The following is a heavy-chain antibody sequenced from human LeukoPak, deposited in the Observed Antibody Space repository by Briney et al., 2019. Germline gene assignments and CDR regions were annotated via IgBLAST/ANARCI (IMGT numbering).Heavy chain of an antibody. CDR2: ISAYNGNT. CDR3: ARGGVYSSGSYYLYYFDY. V-gene: IGHV1-18*01. Sequence: GASVKVSCKASGYTFTSYGISWVRQAPGQGLEWMGWISAYNGNTNYAQKLQGRVTMTTDTSTSTAYMELRSLRSDDTAVYYCARGGVYSSGSYYLYYFDYWGQGTLVTVSS. D-gene: IGHD6-19*01. CDR1: GYTFTSYG. J-gene: IGHJ4*02.